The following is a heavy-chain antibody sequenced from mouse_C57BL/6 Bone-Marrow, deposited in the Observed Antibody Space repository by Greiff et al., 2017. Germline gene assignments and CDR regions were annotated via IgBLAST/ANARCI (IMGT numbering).Heavy chain of an antibody. V-gene: IGHV1-54*01. D-gene: IGHD4-1*01. CDR1: GYAFTNYL. CDR2: INPGSGGT. J-gene: IGHJ2*01. CDR3: ARMGPYYFDY. Sequence: VQLQQSGAELVRPGTSVKVSCTASGYAFTNYLIEWVKQRPGQGLEWIGVINPGSGGTNYNEKFKGKATLTADKSSSTAYMQLSSLTSEDSAVYFCARMGPYYFDYWGQGTTLTVSS.